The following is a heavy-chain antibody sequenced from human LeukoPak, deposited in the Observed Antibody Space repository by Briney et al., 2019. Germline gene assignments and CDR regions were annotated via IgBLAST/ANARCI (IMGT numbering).Heavy chain of an antibody. V-gene: IGHV5-51*01. CDR1: GYNFNTYW. J-gene: IGHJ6*02. D-gene: IGHD2-15*01. CDR3: ARLRYCSGGSCYSHYYYYGMDV. CDR2: IYPGDSDT. Sequence: GESLKISCKGSGYNFNTYWVAWVRQLPGKGLEWMGIIYPGDSDTRYSPSFQGQVTISADKSISTAYLQWSSLKASDTAMYYCARLRYCSGGSCYSHYYYYGMDVWGQGTTVTVSS.